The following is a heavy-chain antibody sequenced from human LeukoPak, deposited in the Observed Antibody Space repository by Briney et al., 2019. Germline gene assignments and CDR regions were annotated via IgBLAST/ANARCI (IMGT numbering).Heavy chain of an antibody. Sequence: GGSLRLSCAASGLSFSSSGMNWVRQAPGKGLEWVSYISSTGSTIYYADSVKGRFTISRDNARNSLFLTMSSLRAEDTAVYYYARSILVGATGAFDIWGQGTMVTVS. CDR1: GLSFSSSG. D-gene: IGHD1-26*01. CDR3: ARSILVGATGAFDI. J-gene: IGHJ3*02. V-gene: IGHV3-48*03. CDR2: ISSTGSTI.